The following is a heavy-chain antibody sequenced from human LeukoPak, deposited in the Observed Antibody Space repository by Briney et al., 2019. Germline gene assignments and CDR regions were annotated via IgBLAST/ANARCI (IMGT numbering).Heavy chain of an antibody. J-gene: IGHJ4*02. D-gene: IGHD6-6*01. CDR3: AKSSPALDY. Sequence: GGSLRLSCAASGFTFDDYAMHWVREAPGKGLEWVSGISWNSGSIGYADSVKGRFTISRDNAKNSLYLQMNSLRAEDTALYYYAKSSPALDYWGQGTLVTVSS. V-gene: IGHV3-9*01. CDR2: ISWNSGSI. CDR1: GFTFDDYA.